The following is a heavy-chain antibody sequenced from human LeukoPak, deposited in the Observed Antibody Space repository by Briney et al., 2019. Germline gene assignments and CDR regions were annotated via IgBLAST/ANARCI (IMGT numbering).Heavy chain of an antibody. CDR2: IYPGGGST. D-gene: IGHD6-13*01. J-gene: IGHJ4*02. CDR1: GYTFTSYY. V-gene: IGHV1-46*01. Sequence: GASVKVSCKASGYTFTSYYIHWVRQAPGQGLEWMGIIYPGGGSTSYAQKFQGRVTMTRDMSTSTVYMELSSLRSDDTAVYYCARDLHSGYSSSWYMGYYFDYWGQGTLVTVSS. CDR3: ARDLHSGYSSSWYMGYYFDY.